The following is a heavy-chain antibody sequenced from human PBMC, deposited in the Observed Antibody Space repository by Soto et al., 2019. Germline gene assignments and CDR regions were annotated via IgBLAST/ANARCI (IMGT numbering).Heavy chain of an antibody. J-gene: IGHJ4*02. D-gene: IGHD6-19*01. CDR1: GFTFSSYV. CDR2: INGSGDTT. Sequence: VGSLRLSCAASGFTFSSYVMSWVRQTPARRLEWVSAINGSGDTTYYADSVKGRFTITRDNSKNTLYLQMNSLRADDTAVYYCAKDYGSGWSVDYWGQGALVTVSS. CDR3: AKDYGSGWSVDY. V-gene: IGHV3-23*01.